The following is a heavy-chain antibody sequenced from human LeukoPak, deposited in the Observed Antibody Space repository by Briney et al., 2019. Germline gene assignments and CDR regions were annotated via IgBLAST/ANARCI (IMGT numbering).Heavy chain of an antibody. J-gene: IGHJ6*02. V-gene: IGHV3-13*01. CDR2: IGTAGGT. D-gene: IGHD3-10*01. Sequence: GGSLRLSCAASGFTFSSYDMHWVRQATGKGLEWVSAIGTAGGTYYPGSVKGRFTISRENAKNSLYLQMNSLRAGDTAVYYCARYGEDGMDVWGQGTTVTVSS. CDR1: GFTFSSYD. CDR3: ARYGEDGMDV.